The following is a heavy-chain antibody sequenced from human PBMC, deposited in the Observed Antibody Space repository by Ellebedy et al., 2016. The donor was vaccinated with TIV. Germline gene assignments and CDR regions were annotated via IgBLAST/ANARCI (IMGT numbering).Heavy chain of an antibody. D-gene: IGHD5-12*01. CDR3: ARGHVDVVPTTYFDF. V-gene: IGHV3-23*01. CDR2: ISASGRIT. J-gene: IGHJ4*02. Sequence: GESLKISCAASGFTFSSYAMSWVRQAPGKGLEWLSSISASGRITDYADSVKGRFTVSRDNSKNTLYLEMNSLRADDTAVYYCARGHVDVVPTTYFDFWGQGTLVTVSS. CDR1: GFTFSSYA.